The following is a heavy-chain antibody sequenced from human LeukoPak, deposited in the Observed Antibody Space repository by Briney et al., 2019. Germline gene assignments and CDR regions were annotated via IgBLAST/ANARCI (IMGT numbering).Heavy chain of an antibody. CDR2: ISSSSSYI. Sequence: GGSLRLSCAASGFSFSSFSMNWVRQAPGKGLEWVSSISSSSSYIYYADSVKGRFTISRDNAKNSLYLQMNSLRAEDTAVYYCARGRGHYYDSSGYYYVCAFDIWGQGTMVTVSS. CDR1: GFSFSSFS. J-gene: IGHJ3*02. V-gene: IGHV3-21*01. D-gene: IGHD3-22*01. CDR3: ARGRGHYYDSSGYYYVCAFDI.